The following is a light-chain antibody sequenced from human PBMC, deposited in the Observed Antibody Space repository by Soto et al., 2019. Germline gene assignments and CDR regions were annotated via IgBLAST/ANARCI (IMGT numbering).Light chain of an antibody. Sequence: DIQMTQSPATLSASVGDTVTITCRASQSISTWLAWYQQKPGEAPRLLIFDASNLERGISSRFSGSGSGTEFTLTISSLQPDDFATYYCLQYNGVAGTFGQGTKVDSK. V-gene: IGKV1-5*01. CDR3: LQYNGVAGT. CDR1: QSISTW. J-gene: IGKJ1*01. CDR2: DAS.